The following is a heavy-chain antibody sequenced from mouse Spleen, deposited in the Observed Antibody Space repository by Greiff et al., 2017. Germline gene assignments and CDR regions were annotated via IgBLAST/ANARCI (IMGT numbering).Heavy chain of an antibody. CDR2: ISSGGSYT. CDR3: ARRGTDYFDY. Sequence: EVMLVESGGDLVKPGGSLKLSCAASGFTFSSYGMSWVRQTPDKRLEWVATISSGGSYTYYPDSVKGRFTISRDNAKNTQYLQMSSLKSEDTAMYYCARRGTDYFDYWGQGTTLTVSS. V-gene: IGHV5-6*02. CDR1: GFTFSSYG. D-gene: IGHD3-3*01. J-gene: IGHJ2*01.